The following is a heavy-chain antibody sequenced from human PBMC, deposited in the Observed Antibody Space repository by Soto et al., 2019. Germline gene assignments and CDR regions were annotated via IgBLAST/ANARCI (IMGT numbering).Heavy chain of an antibody. CDR2: IYYNGST. V-gene: IGHV4-59*01. CDR3: TRGHWALDS. J-gene: IGHJ5*01. CDR1: GGSISHYY. D-gene: IGHD3-16*01. Sequence: PSETLSLTCTVSGGSISHYYWSWIRQPPGKGLEWIAYIYYNGSTNSNPSLKGRVTISLDTSKSQFSLKLTSVTAADTAVYYCTRGHWALDSWAQGTLVTVSS.